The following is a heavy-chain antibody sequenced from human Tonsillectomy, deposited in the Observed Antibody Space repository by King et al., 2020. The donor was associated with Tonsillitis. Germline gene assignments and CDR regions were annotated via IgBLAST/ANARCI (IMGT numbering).Heavy chain of an antibody. D-gene: IGHD6-19*01. CDR1: GGSISSGSYY. CDR2: IYTSGST. J-gene: IGHJ2*01. CDR3: ARGGVAVAVWYFDL. Sequence: QLQESGPGLVKPSQTLSLTCTVSGGSISSGSYYWRWIRQPAGKGLEWIGRIYTSGSTNYNPSLKSRVTISVDTSKNQFSLKLSSVTAADTAVYYCARGGVAVAVWYFDLWGRGTLVTVSS. V-gene: IGHV4-61*02.